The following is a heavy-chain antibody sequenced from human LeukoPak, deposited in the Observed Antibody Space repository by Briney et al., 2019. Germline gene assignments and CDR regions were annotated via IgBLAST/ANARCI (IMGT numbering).Heavy chain of an antibody. CDR1: GFTFSSYG. V-gene: IGHV3-33*01. Sequence: GRSLRLSCAASGFTFSSYGMHWVRQAPGKGLEWVAVIWYDGSNKYYADSVKGRFTISRDNSKNTLYLQMNSLRAKDTAVYYCARPQARYSSSWYSSFDYWGQGTLVTVSS. J-gene: IGHJ4*02. CDR2: IWYDGSNK. CDR3: ARPQARYSSSWYSSFDY. D-gene: IGHD6-13*01.